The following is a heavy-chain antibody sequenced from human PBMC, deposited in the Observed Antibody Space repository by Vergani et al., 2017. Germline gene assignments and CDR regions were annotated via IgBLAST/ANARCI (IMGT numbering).Heavy chain of an antibody. CDR3: GRRSDNYN. V-gene: IGHV3-23*01. CDR1: GFTSSSHA. Sequence: EVQLLQSAEAVVQPGGSLRPSWVAFGFTSSSHAMSWVRQGHGQGLEWVSSIKNTGDSTHYAHSVKGRFTISRDNSKNTLYLKMNSLRVEDTAVYYCGRRSDNYNWGQGTLLPVSS. D-gene: IGHD5-24*01. J-gene: IGHJ4*02. CDR2: IKNTGDST.